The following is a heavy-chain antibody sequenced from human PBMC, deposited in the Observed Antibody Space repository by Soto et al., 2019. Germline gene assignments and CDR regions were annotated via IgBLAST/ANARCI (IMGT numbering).Heavy chain of an antibody. CDR2: INAGNGNT. J-gene: IGHJ4*02. V-gene: IGHV1-3*01. D-gene: IGHD6-13*01. CDR1: GYTFTSYA. CDR3: ARGRAGYHRYFGY. Sequence: ASVKVSCKASGYTFTSYAMHWVRQAPGQRLEWMGWINAGNGNTKYSQKFQGRVTITGDTSASTAYMERSSLRSEDTAVYYCARGRAGYHRYFGYWGQGRLVTAAS.